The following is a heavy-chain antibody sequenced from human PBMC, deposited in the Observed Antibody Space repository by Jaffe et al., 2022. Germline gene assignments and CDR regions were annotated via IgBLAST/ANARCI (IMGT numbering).Heavy chain of an antibody. Sequence: QVQLQESGPGLVKPSETLSLTCTVSGGSISSDTWWSWIRQPPGMGLEWIGEISYTGRTNYNPSLKSRLTTSVDKSKNQFSLYLNSVTAADTAVYYCARNFFPTRTGALDIWGQGTMVTVSS. CDR1: GGSISSDTW. CDR3: ARNFFPTRTGALDI. J-gene: IGHJ3*02. D-gene: IGHD3-9*01. V-gene: IGHV4-4*02. CDR2: ISYTGRT.